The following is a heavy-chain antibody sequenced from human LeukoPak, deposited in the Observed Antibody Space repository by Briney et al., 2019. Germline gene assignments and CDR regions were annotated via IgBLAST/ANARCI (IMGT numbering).Heavy chain of an antibody. CDR3: ARDILPPSITMVRGVVNDAFDI. J-gene: IGHJ3*02. V-gene: IGHV4-39*07. D-gene: IGHD3-10*01. CDR2: IYYSGST. CDR1: GGSISSSSYY. Sequence: SSETLSLTCTVSGGSISSSSYYWGWIRQPPGKGLEWIGSIYYSGSTYYNPSLKSRVTISVDTSKNQFSLKLSSVTAADTAVYYCARDILPPSITMVRGVVNDAFDIWGQGTMVTVSS.